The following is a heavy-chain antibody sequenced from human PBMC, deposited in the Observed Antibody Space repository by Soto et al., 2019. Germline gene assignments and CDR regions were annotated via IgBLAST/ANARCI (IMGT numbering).Heavy chain of an antibody. CDR1: GFTFSSYG. V-gene: IGHV3-30*18. Sequence: QVQLVESGGGVVQPGRSLRLSCAASGFTFSSYGMHWVRQAPGKGLEWVAVISYDGSNKYYADSVKGRFTISRDNSKNTLYLQMNRLGAEDTAVYYCAKNQGYNYLDYWGQGTQVTVSS. D-gene: IGHD5-12*01. CDR2: ISYDGSNK. J-gene: IGHJ4*02. CDR3: AKNQGYNYLDY.